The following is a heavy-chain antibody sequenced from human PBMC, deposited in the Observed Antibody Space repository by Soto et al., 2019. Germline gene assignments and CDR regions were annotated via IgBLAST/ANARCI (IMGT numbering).Heavy chain of an antibody. V-gene: IGHV3-30*19. Sequence: QEQLVESGGGVVQPGTSLRVACAASGFTFKNYAMHWVRQSPGKGLEWVAVISFDSGNKKYADSVEGRFTVSRDNSKNTLSLQMNSLRPEDTAVYYCAREVEGEGYGDYGIDYWGQGTLVTVSS. CDR3: AREVEGEGYGDYGIDY. CDR1: GFTFKNYA. J-gene: IGHJ4*02. D-gene: IGHD4-17*01. CDR2: ISFDSGNK.